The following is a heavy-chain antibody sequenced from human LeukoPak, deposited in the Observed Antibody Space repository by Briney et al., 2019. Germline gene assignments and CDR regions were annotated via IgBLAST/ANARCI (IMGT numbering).Heavy chain of an antibody. CDR1: GFTFSTYT. V-gene: IGHV3-48*02. J-gene: IGHJ4*02. Sequence: PGGSLRLSCGAFGFTFSTYTMNWVRQAPGKGLEWVSSISSTSSTIYYADSVKGRFTISRDNAKNSLFLQMNSLRDEDTAVYYCARARGFDWWGQGTLVTVSS. CDR2: ISSTSSTI. CDR3: ARARGFDW.